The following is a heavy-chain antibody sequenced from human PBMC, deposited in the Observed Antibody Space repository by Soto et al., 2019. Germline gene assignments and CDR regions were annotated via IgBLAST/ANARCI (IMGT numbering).Heavy chain of an antibody. V-gene: IGHV3-48*03. J-gene: IGHJ6*02. Sequence: EGSLRLSFSASGFTFRSYEMNLVRQAPGKGLEWVSYISSSGSTIYYADSVKGRFTISRENAKNSLYLQMNSLRAEDTAVYYCARGSSGAGDNYYYYYGMDVWGQGTTVTVS. CDR1: GFTFRSYE. D-gene: IGHD7-27*01. CDR3: ARGSSGAGDNYYYYYGMDV. CDR2: ISSSGSTI.